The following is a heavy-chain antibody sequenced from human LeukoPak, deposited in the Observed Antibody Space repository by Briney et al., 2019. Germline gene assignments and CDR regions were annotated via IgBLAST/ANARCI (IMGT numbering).Heavy chain of an antibody. J-gene: IGHJ4*02. CDR3: ARGDYGDYEDY. CDR2: INPNSGGT. CDR1: GYTFTGYY. V-gene: IGHV1-2*06. D-gene: IGHD4-17*01. Sequence: ASVKVSCKASGYTFTGYYMHWVRQAPGQGLEWMGRINPNSGGTNYARKFQGRVTMTRDTSISTAYMELSRLRSDDTAVYYCARGDYGDYEDYWGQGTLVTVSS.